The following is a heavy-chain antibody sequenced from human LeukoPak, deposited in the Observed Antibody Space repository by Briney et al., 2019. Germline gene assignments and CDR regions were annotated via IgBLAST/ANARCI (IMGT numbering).Heavy chain of an antibody. D-gene: IGHD5-24*01. J-gene: IGHJ4*02. V-gene: IGHV1-18*01. CDR2: ISAYNGNT. CDR3: ARDKDMGSWLQFGLDY. Sequence: ASVKVSCKASGYTFTSYGISWVRQAPGQGLEWMGGISAYNGNTNYAQKLQGRVTMTTDTSTSTAYMELRSLRSDDTAVYYCARDKDMGSWLQFGLDYWGQGTLVTVSS. CDR1: GYTFTSYG.